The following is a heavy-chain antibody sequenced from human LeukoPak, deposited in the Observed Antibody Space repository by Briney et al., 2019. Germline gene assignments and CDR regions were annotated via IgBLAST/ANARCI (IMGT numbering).Heavy chain of an antibody. Sequence: GWSLRLSCVASGFTFDDYGMSWVRPGPGKGLDWVSGINWNGGRPGYADSAKGRFTISRDNAKNSLYLQMNSLRAEDTALYYCARDRFLRRPEPAYYWGQGTLVTVSS. D-gene: IGHD1-14*01. CDR2: INWNGGRP. J-gene: IGHJ4*02. CDR3: ARDRFLRRPEPAYY. CDR1: GFTFDDYG. V-gene: IGHV3-20*04.